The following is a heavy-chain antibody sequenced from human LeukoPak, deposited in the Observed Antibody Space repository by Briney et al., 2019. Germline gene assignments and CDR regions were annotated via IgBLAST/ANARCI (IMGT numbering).Heavy chain of an antibody. Sequence: ASVNVSCKTSGYPFTGYYIHWMRQAPGQGPEWMGRVSPNSGDTNHTQKFQGRLTLTRDTSISTAYMELSGLTSDDTAVYYCARDGLYCGGHCYLDSWGQGTLVTVSS. CDR1: GYPFTGYY. CDR3: ARDGLYCGGHCYLDS. J-gene: IGHJ4*02. CDR2: VSPNSGDT. V-gene: IGHV1-2*06. D-gene: IGHD2-21*02.